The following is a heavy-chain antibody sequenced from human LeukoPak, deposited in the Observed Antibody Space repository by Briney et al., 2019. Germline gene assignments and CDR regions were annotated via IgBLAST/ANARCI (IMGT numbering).Heavy chain of an antibody. J-gene: IGHJ4*02. CDR2: VVGDGTTT. CDR3: AKARLSTGWAHNDY. V-gene: IGHV3-23*01. CDR1: GFTFVNFA. D-gene: IGHD2-8*02. Sequence: GGSLRLSCAASGFTFVNFAMSWVRLAPGKGLEWVSAVVGDGTTTFYADSVKGRFTISRDNSKNTVYLQINSLRDEDTAVYYCAKARLSTGWAHNDYWGQGTLVTVSS.